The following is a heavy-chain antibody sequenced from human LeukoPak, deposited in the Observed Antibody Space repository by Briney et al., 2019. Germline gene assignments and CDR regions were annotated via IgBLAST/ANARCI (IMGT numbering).Heavy chain of an antibody. CDR1: GGSISSGDYY. D-gene: IGHD3-9*01. J-gene: IGHJ4*02. V-gene: IGHV4-30-4*08. CDR3: AREGRILTGYYGVGLAFDY. Sequence: PSETLSLTCTVSGGSISSGDYYWSWIRQPPGKGLEWIGYIYYSGSTYYNPSLKSRVTISVDTSKNQFSLKLSSVTAADTAVYYCAREGRILTGYYGVGLAFDYWGQGTLVTVSS. CDR2: IYYSGST.